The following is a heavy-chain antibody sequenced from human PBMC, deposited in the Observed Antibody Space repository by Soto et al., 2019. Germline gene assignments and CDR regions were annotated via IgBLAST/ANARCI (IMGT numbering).Heavy chain of an antibody. CDR3: AKQKRTGIVGATRIDY. CDR2: ISGSGGST. CDR1: GFTFSSYA. D-gene: IGHD1-26*01. V-gene: IGHV3-23*01. J-gene: IGHJ4*02. Sequence: GGSLRLSCAASGFTFSSYAMSWVRQAPGKGLEWVSAISGSGGSTYYADSVKGRFTISRDNSKNTLYLQMNSLRAEDTAVYYCAKQKRTGIVGATRIDYWGQGTLVTVSS.